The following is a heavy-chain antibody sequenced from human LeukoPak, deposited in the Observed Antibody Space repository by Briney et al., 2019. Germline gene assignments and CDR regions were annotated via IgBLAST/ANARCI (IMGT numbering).Heavy chain of an antibody. CDR1: GYTVTNYV. V-gene: IGHV1-18*01. CDR2: ISAYNDHP. Sequence: GPVKVCCKASGYTVTNYVIRWVRQAPGQGLEWMGSISAYNDHPIYDQQLPGRVPMPTDTSNSTAYMELRSLSSDDPAVPYCARAGYYYYMDVWGKGTTVTVSS. CDR3: ARAGYYYYMDV. J-gene: IGHJ6*03.